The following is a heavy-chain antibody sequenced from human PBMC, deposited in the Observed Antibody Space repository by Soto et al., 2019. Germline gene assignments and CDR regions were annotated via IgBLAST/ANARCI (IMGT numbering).Heavy chain of an antibody. CDR1: GFIFSSYG. V-gene: IGHV3-30*18. J-gene: IGHJ3*02. CDR3: AKDPAGSTLGFFEI. Sequence: GGSLRLSCEASGFIFSSYGMHWVRQAPGKGPEWVAVISYDGSNKFYADSVKGRFTISRDDSKNTLYVQMNNLRAEDTAVYYCAKDPAGSTLGFFEIWGQGTKVTVSS. D-gene: IGHD3-10*01. CDR2: ISYDGSNK.